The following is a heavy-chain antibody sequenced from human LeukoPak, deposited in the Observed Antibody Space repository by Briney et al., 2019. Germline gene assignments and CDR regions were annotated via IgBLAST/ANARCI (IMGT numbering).Heavy chain of an antibody. CDR2: INHSGST. CDR3: ARRYSYLDY. V-gene: IGHV4-34*01. Sequence: PSETLSLTCAVYGGSFSGYYWSWIRHPPGKGLEWIGEINHSGSTNYNPSLKSRVTISVDTSKNQFSLKLSSVTAADTAVYYCARRYSYLDYWGQGTLVTASS. D-gene: IGHD5-18*01. CDR1: GGSFSGYY. J-gene: IGHJ4*02.